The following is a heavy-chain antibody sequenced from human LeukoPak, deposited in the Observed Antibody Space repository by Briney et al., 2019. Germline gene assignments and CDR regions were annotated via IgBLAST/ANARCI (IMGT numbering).Heavy chain of an antibody. CDR1: GDSISSSIYY. V-gene: IGHV4-39*07. D-gene: IGHD6-13*01. CDR3: ARDQIAAATTRFFDY. J-gene: IGHJ4*02. Sequence: SETLSLTCTVSGDSISSSIYYWGWIRQPPGKGLEWIGSIYYSGSTYYNPSLKSRVTISVDTSKNQFSLKLSSVTAADTAVYYCARDQIAAATTRFFDYWGQGTLVTVSS. CDR2: IYYSGST.